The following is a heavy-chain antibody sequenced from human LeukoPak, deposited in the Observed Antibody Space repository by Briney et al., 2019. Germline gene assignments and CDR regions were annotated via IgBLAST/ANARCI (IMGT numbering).Heavy chain of an antibody. V-gene: IGHV1-18*01. J-gene: IGHJ4*02. CDR3: AREVDFDY. CDR1: GYTFTSYG. CDR2: ISTYNGNT. Sequence: ASVKVSCKASGYTFTSYGISWVRQAPGQGLEWMGWISTYNGNTNYAQNLQGRVTMTTDRSTTTAHMELRSLRSDDTAVYYCAREVDFDYWGQGTLVTVSS.